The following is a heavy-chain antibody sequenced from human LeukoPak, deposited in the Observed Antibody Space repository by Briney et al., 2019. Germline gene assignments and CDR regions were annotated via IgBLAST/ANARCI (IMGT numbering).Heavy chain of an antibody. CDR3: ARGIGVTTYYDYVWGSYRSASFDY. J-gene: IGHJ4*02. V-gene: IGHV4-59*01. Sequence: SETLSLTCTVSGGSISSYYWSWIRQPPGKGLEWIGYIYYSGSTNYNPSLKSRVTISVDTSKNQFSLKLSSVTAADTAVYYCARGIGVTTYYDYVWGSYRSASFDYWGQGTLVTVSS. CDR1: GGSISSYY. CDR2: IYYSGST. D-gene: IGHD3-16*02.